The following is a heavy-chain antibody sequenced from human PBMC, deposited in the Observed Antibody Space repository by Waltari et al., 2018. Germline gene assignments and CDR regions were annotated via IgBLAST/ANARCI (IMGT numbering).Heavy chain of an antibody. V-gene: IGHV3-43*01. CDR1: GFTFDDYP. CDR2: ISWDGGST. Sequence: EVQLVESGGVVVQTWGSLSLSCAASGFTFDDYPMHLVRHAPGKGMELVSLISWDGGSTYYADSVKGRFTISRDNSKNSLYLQMNSLRTEDTALYYCAKDTRSSSSKAGTNYYFDYWGQGTLVTVSS. CDR3: AKDTRSSSSKAGTNYYFDY. J-gene: IGHJ4*02. D-gene: IGHD6-6*01.